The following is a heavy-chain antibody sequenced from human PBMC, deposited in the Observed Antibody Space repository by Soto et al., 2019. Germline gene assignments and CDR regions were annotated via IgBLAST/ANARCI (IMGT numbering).Heavy chain of an antibody. V-gene: IGHV3-74*01. CDR3: ARVGQGRYYFDY. CDR1: GFAFSSYW. J-gene: IGHJ4*02. Sequence: EVHLVESGGGSVQPGGSLRLSCAGSGFAFSSYWIHWVRQVPGKGLVWVSRINSDGSTTSYADSVRGRFTISRDNAKDTLYLQMNSPRAEDTALYYCARVGQGRYYFDYWGQGTLVTVSS. CDR2: INSDGSTT.